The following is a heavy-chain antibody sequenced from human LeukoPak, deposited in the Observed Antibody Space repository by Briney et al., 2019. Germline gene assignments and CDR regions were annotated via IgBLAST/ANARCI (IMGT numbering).Heavy chain of an antibody. CDR1: GYTFTSYY. V-gene: IGHV1-46*01. CDR3: ATLMSSVTTTDY. CDR2: INPSDGST. D-gene: IGHD4-17*01. J-gene: IGHJ4*02. Sequence: VASVKVSCMASGYTFTSYYLHWVRQAPGQGLEWIGIINPSDGSTSYAQRFQGRVTITRDTSTSTVYMELSSLRSEDTAVYYCATLMSSVTTTDYWGQGTLVTVSS.